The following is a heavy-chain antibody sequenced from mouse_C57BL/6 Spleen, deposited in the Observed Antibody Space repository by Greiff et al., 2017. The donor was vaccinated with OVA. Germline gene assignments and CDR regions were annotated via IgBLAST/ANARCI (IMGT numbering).Heavy chain of an antibody. CDR1: GFTFSNYW. CDR2: IRSKSGNYEK. J-gene: IGHJ3*01. D-gene: IGHD2-5*01. Sequence: DVKLVESGGGLVQPGGSMKLSCVASGFTFSNYWMNWVRQTPEKGLEWVAQIRSKSGNYEKHYAGSGKGRFTIDRDDSKRSVYLQMNNLRAEDNGSYYCTGDYSNYGGFAYWGQGTLVTVSA. CDR3: TGDYSNYGGFAY. V-gene: IGHV6-3*01.